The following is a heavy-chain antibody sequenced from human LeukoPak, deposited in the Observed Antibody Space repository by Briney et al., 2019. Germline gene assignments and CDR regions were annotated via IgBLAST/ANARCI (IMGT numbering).Heavy chain of an antibody. Sequence: GESLKISCKGSGYSFTSCWIGWVRQMPGKGLEWMGIIYPGDSDTRYSPSFQGQVTISADKSISTAYLQWSSLKASDTAMYYCARHPRIAAAEVDYWGQGTLVTVSS. CDR3: ARHPRIAAAEVDY. V-gene: IGHV5-51*01. CDR1: GYSFTSCW. J-gene: IGHJ4*02. CDR2: IYPGDSDT. D-gene: IGHD6-13*01.